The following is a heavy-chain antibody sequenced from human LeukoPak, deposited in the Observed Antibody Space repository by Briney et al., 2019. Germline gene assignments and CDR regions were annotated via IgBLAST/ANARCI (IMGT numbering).Heavy chain of an antibody. V-gene: IGHV4-39*01. Sequence: SETLSLTCTVSSGSISSSSFRWGWIRQPPGKGLEWIGSIYYAGSTYYSSSLESRVTISVDTSKNQFSLKLSSVTAADTAVYYCARHSYYHDSSTYYYFFDYWGQGALVSVSS. CDR3: ARHSYYHDSSTYYYFFDY. CDR1: SGSISSSSFR. CDR2: IYYAGST. D-gene: IGHD3-22*01. J-gene: IGHJ4*02.